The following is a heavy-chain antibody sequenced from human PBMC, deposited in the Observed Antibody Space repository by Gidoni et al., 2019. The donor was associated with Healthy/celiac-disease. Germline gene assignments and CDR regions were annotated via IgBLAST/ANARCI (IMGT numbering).Heavy chain of an antibody. V-gene: IGHV1-69*01. CDR3: ASGSVANYGMDV. CDR2: IIPIVGTA. CDR1: GGTFRSYA. Sequence: QVQLVQSGAAVKKPGSSVKFSCKASGGTFRSYAISWVRQAPGQGLEWMGGIIPIVGTANYAQKFQGRVTITADESTSTAYMELSSLRSEDTAVYYCASGSVANYGMDVWGQGTTVTVSS. J-gene: IGHJ6*02. D-gene: IGHD5-12*01.